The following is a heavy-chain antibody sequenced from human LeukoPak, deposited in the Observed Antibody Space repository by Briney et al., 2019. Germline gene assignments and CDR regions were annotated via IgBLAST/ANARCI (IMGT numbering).Heavy chain of an antibody. V-gene: IGHV3-53*01. Sequence: PGGSVRLSCAASGFTVSKNYISWVRQAPGKGLEWVAVIYSGGSTKYADSVKARFTISRDNSKNTVYLQMNSLRADDTAVYYCARATLDNWGQGTLVTVSS. J-gene: IGHJ4*02. CDR2: IYSGGST. CDR1: GFTVSKNY. CDR3: ARATLDN.